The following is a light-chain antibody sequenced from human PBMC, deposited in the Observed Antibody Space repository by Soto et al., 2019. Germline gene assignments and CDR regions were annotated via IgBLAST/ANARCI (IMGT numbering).Light chain of an antibody. CDR2: AAS. Sequence: DVQMTQTPSSVSASVGDRFTITCRASQSINTWLAWYQQKPGKAPKLLIYAASSLQSGVPSRFSGNGSGTDFTLTISSLQPEDFATYYCQQSNTFPYPFGPGTKVDI. J-gene: IGKJ3*01. CDR3: QQSNTFPYP. CDR1: QSINTW. V-gene: IGKV1-12*01.